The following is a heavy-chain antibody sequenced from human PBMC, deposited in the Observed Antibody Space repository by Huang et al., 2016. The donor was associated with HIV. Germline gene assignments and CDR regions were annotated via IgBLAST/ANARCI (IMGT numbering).Heavy chain of an antibody. CDR3: ATTGDYDFYSAFDI. V-gene: IGHV5-51*01. D-gene: IGHD4-17*01. J-gene: IGHJ3*02. CDR1: GYSFTSYW. CDR2: IYPGDSGT. Sequence: EVQLVQSGAEVKKPGESLKISCQGFGYSFTSYWIAWVRQRPGKGLEWMGIIYPGDSGTRYSPSFQGQVTISADKSINTAYLQWTDLRASDTAMYYCATTGDYDFYSAFDIWGQGTTVAVSS.